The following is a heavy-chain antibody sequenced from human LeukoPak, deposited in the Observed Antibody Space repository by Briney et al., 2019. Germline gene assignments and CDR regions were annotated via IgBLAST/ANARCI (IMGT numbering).Heavy chain of an antibody. J-gene: IGHJ4*02. D-gene: IGHD4-17*01. CDR3: ARTGPSTVTMDPLDY. V-gene: IGHV1-18*01. CDR1: GYTFTSYG. CDR2: ISAYSGNT. Sequence: ASVKVSCKASGYTFTSYGISWVRQAPGQGLEWMGWISAYSGNTNYAQKLQGRVTMTTDTSTSTAYMELSSLRSEDTAVYYCARTGPSTVTMDPLDYWGQGTLVTVSS.